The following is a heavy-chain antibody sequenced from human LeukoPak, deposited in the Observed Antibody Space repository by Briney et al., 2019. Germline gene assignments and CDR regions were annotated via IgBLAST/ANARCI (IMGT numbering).Heavy chain of an antibody. V-gene: IGHV3-23*01. CDR2: TSSGDEST. Sequence: GKSLRLSCAASGFTFSGYPIHWVRQAPGKGLEWVSGTSSGDESTYYADSMKARFTISRDKSKNTLYLQIHSLRAEDTAVYYCARDRRERRDGYNYWGALEMWGQGTMVTVSS. J-gene: IGHJ3*02. D-gene: IGHD5-24*01. CDR1: GFTFSGYP. CDR3: ARDRRERRDGYNYWGALEM.